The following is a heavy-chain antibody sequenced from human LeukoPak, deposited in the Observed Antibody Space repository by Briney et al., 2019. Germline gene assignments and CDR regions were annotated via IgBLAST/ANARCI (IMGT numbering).Heavy chain of an antibody. J-gene: IGHJ4*02. CDR1: GFTFSSYG. CDR3: AKERNSSSWYEVLDY. Sequence: GGSLRLSCAASGFTFSSYGMHWVRQAPGKGLEWVAFIRYDGSNKYYADSVKGRFTISRDNSKNTPYLQMNSLRAEDTAVYYCAKERNSSSWYEVLDYWGQGTLVTVSS. V-gene: IGHV3-30*02. D-gene: IGHD6-13*01. CDR2: IRYDGSNK.